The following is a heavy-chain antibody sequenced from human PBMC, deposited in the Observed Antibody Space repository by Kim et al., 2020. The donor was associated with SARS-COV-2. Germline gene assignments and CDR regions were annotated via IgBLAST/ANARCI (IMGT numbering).Heavy chain of an antibody. J-gene: IGHJ5*02. CDR1: GFTFSSYG. Sequence: GGSLRLSCAASGFTFSSYGMHWVRQAPGKGLEWVAVISYDGSNKYYADSVKGRFTISRDNSKNTLYLQMNSLRAEDTAVYYCAKEGSYGYQNWFDPWGQG. CDR3: AKEGSYGYQNWFDP. D-gene: IGHD5-18*01. V-gene: IGHV3-30*18. CDR2: ISYDGSNK.